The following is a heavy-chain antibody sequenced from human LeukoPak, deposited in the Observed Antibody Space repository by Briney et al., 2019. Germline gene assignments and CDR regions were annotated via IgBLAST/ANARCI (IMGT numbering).Heavy chain of an antibody. D-gene: IGHD3-10*01. V-gene: IGHV1-8*01. CDR2: MNPNSGNT. J-gene: IGHJ5*02. Sequence: ASVKVSCKASGYTFTSYDINWVRQATGQGLEWMGWMNPNSGNTGYAQKFQGRVTVTRNTSISTAYMELSSLRSEDTAVYYCARRRRITMVRGAAYNWFDPWGQGTLVTVSS. CDR1: GYTFTSYD. CDR3: ARRRRITMVRGAAYNWFDP.